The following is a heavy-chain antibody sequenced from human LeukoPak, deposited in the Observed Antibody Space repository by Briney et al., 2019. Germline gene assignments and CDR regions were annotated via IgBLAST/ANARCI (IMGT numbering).Heavy chain of an antibody. CDR1: GYSFINYG. J-gene: IGHJ4*02. CDR3: ARESRSSGEDY. D-gene: IGHD6-19*01. CDR2: ISTYSDDS. Sequence: ASVMGSCKASGYSFINYGISWVRRAPGHGPEWMGWISTYSDDSRYAQKFQGRVTMTTDASTRTAYMELRSLRSDDTAVYYCARESRSSGEDYWGQGTLVTVSS. V-gene: IGHV1-18*01.